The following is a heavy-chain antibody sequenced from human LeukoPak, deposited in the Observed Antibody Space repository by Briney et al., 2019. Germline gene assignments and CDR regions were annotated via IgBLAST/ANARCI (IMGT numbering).Heavy chain of an antibody. CDR3: SGSNYYDSSGYYYDGVPREW. D-gene: IGHD3-22*01. CDR2: IYYSGST. J-gene: IGHJ4*02. Sequence: PSETLSLTCTVSGGSISSSSYYWGWIRQPPGKGLEWIGSIYYSGSTYYNPSLKSRVTISVDTSKNQFSLKLSSVTAADTAVYYCSGSNYYDSSGYYYDGVPREWWGQGTLVTVSS. CDR1: GGSISSSSYY. V-gene: IGHV4-39*07.